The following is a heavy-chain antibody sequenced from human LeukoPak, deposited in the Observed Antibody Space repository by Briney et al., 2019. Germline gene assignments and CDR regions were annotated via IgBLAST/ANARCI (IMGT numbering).Heavy chain of an antibody. Sequence: SVKVSCKASGGTFSSYAISWVRQAPGQGLEWMEGIIPIFGTANYAQKFQGRVTITADESTSTAYMELSSLRSEDTAVYYCARVGSIAGAVHYYYYYMDVWGKGTTVTVSS. CDR2: IIPIFGTA. CDR1: GGTFSSYA. V-gene: IGHV1-69*13. CDR3: ARVGSIAGAVHYYYYYMDV. J-gene: IGHJ6*03. D-gene: IGHD2-15*01.